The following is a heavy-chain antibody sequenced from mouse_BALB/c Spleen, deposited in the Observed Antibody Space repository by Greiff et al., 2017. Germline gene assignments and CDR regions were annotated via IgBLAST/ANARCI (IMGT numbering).Heavy chain of an antibody. V-gene: IGHV1-55*01. Sequence: QVQLQQPGAELVKPGTSVKLSCKASGYNFTSYWINWVKLRPGQGLEWIGDIYPGSGSTNYNEKFKSKATLTVDTSSSTAYMQLSSLASEDSALYYCARCSRPPFAYWGQGTLVTVSA. CDR3: ARCSRPPFAY. J-gene: IGHJ3*01. D-gene: IGHD1-1*01. CDR2: IYPGSGST. CDR1: GYNFTSYW.